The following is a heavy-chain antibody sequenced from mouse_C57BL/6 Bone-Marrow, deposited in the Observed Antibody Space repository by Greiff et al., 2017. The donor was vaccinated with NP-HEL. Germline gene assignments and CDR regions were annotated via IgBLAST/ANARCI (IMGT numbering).Heavy chain of an antibody. J-gene: IGHJ1*03. CDR1: GYTFTSYW. Sequence: QVQLKQSGAELVKPGASVKLSCKASGYTFTSYWMHWVKQRPGQGLEWIGMIHPNSGSTNYNEKFKSKATLTVDKSSSTAYMQLSSLTSEDSAVYYCARERVYYGSSYGYFDVWGTGTTVTVSS. CDR3: ARERVYYGSSYGYFDV. V-gene: IGHV1-64*01. CDR2: IHPNSGST. D-gene: IGHD1-1*01.